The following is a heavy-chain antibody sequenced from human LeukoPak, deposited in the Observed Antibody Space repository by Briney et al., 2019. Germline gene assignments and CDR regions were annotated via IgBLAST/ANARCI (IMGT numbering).Heavy chain of an antibody. D-gene: IGHD5-18*01. J-gene: IGHJ4*02. Sequence: SETLSLTRTVSGGSLSSYYWSAIRQPPGKGLEWIGYIYYSGSTNYNPSLKSRVTISVDTSKNQFSLKLSSVTAADTAVYYCARGRGYSYGPIDYWGQGTLVTVSS. CDR3: ARGRGYSYGPIDY. CDR2: IYYSGST. CDR1: GGSLSSYY. V-gene: IGHV4-59*01.